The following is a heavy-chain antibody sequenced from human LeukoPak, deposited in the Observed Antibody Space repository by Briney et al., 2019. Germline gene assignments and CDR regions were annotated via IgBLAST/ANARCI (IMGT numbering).Heavy chain of an antibody. CDR1: GFTFSDYW. Sequence: GGSLRLSCAASGFTFSDYWMSWVRQAPGKGLEWVANIKQDGSAKHYVDSVKGRFTISRDNAKNSLYLQMNSLRAEDTAVYYCARDYYGLEGFFDYWGQGTLVTVSS. J-gene: IGHJ4*02. V-gene: IGHV3-7*03. D-gene: IGHD3-10*01. CDR2: IKQDGSAK. CDR3: ARDYYGLEGFFDY.